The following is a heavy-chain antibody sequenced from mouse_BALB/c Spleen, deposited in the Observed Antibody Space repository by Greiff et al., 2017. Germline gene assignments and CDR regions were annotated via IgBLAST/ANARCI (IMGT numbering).Heavy chain of an antibody. Sequence: VQLKQSGTVLARPGASVKMSCKASGYSFTSYWMHWVKQRPGQGLEWIGAIYPGNSDTSYNQKFKGKAKLTAVTSASTAYMELSSLTNEDSAVYYCTSSYYYGSSYDAMDYWGQGTSVTVSS. CDR2: IYPGNSDT. V-gene: IGHV1-5*01. CDR1: GYSFTSYW. J-gene: IGHJ4*01. D-gene: IGHD1-1*01. CDR3: TSSYYYGSSYDAMDY.